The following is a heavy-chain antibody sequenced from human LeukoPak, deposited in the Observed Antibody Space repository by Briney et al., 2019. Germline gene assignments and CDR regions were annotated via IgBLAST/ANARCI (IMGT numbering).Heavy chain of an antibody. D-gene: IGHD4/OR15-4a*01. CDR1: GGTVRRYA. V-gene: IGHV1-69*05. CDR3: TTYGGNTAEYFQY. Sequence: GSSVKVSCKAYGGTVRRYAVNWVRQAPGQGLEWMGGIVPMSGITVYAQKFQGRVTVSTDESTNTDYMEVSSLTSEDTAVYYCTTYGGNTAEYFQYWGQGTLVTVSS. CDR2: IVPMSGIT. J-gene: IGHJ1*01.